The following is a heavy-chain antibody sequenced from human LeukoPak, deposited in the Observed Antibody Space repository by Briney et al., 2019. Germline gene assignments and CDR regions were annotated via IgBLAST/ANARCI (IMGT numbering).Heavy chain of an antibody. CDR3: AKAFLYYDILTGYSY. V-gene: IGHV3-23*01. CDR2: ISGSGGST. CDR1: GFTFSSYA. D-gene: IGHD3-9*01. Sequence: GGSLRLSCAASGFTFSSYAMSWVRQAPGKGLEWVSAISGSGGSTYYADSVKGRFTISRDNSKNTLYLQMNSLRAEDTAVYYCAKAFLYYDILTGYSYWGQGTLVTVSS. J-gene: IGHJ4*02.